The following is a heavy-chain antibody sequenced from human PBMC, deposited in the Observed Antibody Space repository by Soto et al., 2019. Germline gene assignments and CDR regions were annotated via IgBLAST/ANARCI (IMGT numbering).Heavy chain of an antibody. CDR2: INHSGST. CDR3: ARMPTYIVVVPAASFDAFDI. V-gene: IGHV4-34*01. Sequence: QVHLQQWGAGLFKPSETLSLTCAVYGGSFSGYYWSWIRQPPGKGLEWIGEINHSGSTNYNPSLKSRVTISVDTSKNQFSLKLSSVTAADTAVYYCARMPTYIVVVPAASFDAFDIWGQGTMVTVSS. CDR1: GGSFSGYY. J-gene: IGHJ3*02. D-gene: IGHD2-2*01.